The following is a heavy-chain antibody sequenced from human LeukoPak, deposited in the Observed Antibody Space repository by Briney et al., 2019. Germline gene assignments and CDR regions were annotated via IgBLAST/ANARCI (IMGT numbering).Heavy chain of an antibody. CDR1: GFTGSSNE. V-gene: IGHV3-38-3*01. CDR3: KEGSNWFDP. CDR2: ISGGST. Sequence: GGSLRLSCAASGFTGSSNEMSWVRQAPGKGLEWVSSISGGSTYYADSRKGRFTISRDNSKNTLHLQMNSLRAEDTAVYYCKEGSNWFDPWGQGTLVTVSS. J-gene: IGHJ5*02.